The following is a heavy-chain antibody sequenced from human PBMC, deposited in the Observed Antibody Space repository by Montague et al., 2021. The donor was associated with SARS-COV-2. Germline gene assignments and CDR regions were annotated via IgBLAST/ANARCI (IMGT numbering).Heavy chain of an antibody. CDR2: IWYDGSNE. CDR3: ARGSVGGYYFDY. V-gene: IGHV3-33*01. J-gene: IGHJ4*02. CDR1: GFIFSSYG. D-gene: IGHD1-26*01. Sequence: SLRLSCAASGFIFSSYGMHWLRQAPGKGLEWVAHIWYDGSNENYVDSVKGRFTISRDNFKNTLYLQMNSLRAEDTAIYYCARGSVGGYYFDYWGQGTLVTVSS.